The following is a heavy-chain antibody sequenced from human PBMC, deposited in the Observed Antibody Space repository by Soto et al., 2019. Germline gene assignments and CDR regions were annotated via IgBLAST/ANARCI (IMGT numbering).Heavy chain of an antibody. CDR1: GYTFTSYG. CDR3: ARDHSSGYYSPVREYSYYGMDV. CDR2: ISAYNGNT. D-gene: IGHD3-22*01. Sequence: ASVKVSCKASGYTFTSYGISWVRQAPGQGLERMGWISAYNGNTNYAQKLQGRVTMTTDTSTSTAYMELRSLRSDDTAVYYCARDHSSGYYSPVREYSYYGMDVWGQGTTVTVYS. V-gene: IGHV1-18*01. J-gene: IGHJ6*02.